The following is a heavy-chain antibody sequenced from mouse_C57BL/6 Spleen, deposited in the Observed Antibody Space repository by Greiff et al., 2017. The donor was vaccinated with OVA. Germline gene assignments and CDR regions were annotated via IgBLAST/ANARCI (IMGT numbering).Heavy chain of an antibody. CDR2: ISSGGSYT. V-gene: IGHV5-6*01. J-gene: IGHJ2*01. D-gene: IGHD3-3*01. CDR3: ARGDWYYLDY. CDR1: GFTFSSYG. Sequence: ELQLVESGGDLVKPGGSLKLSCAASGFTFSSYGMSWVRQTPDKRLEWVATISSGGSYTYYPDSVKGRFTISRDNAKNTLYLQMSSLKSEDTAMYYCARGDWYYLDYWGQGTTLTVSS.